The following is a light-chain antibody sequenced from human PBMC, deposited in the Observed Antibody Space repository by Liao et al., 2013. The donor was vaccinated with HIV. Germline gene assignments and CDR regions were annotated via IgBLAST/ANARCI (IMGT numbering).Light chain of an antibody. CDR2: DDT. CDR1: KLGDKY. Sequence: SYELTQPPSVSVSPGQTASITCSGDKLGDKYASWYQQKPGQSPVLLIYDDTKRPSGIPERFSGSNSGNTATLTISGTQAMDEADYYCQAWDSSTAVVFGGGTKLTVL. V-gene: IGLV3-1*01. CDR3: QAWDSSTAVV. J-gene: IGLJ2*01.